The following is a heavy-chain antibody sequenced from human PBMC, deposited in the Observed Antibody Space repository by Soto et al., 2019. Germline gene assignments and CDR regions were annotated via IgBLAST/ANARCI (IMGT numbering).Heavy chain of an antibody. J-gene: IGHJ5*02. V-gene: IGHV3-21*04. D-gene: IGHD4-17*01. Sequence: PGGSLRLSCAASGFTFSSYSMNWVRQAPGKGLEWVSSISSSSSYIYYADSVKGRFTISRDNAKNSLYLQMNSLRAEDTAVYYCARKDYGDYRWFDPWGQGTLVTVSS. CDR1: GFTFSSYS. CDR3: ARKDYGDYRWFDP. CDR2: ISSSSSYI.